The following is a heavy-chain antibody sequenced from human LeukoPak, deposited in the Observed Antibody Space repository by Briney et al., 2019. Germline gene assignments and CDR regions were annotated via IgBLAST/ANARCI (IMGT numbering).Heavy chain of an antibody. CDR3: AKGRVAATPSLYNWFDP. CDR2: ISGSGGST. V-gene: IGHV3-23*01. CDR1: GFTFSSYA. D-gene: IGHD2-15*01. Sequence: PGGSLRLSCAASGFTFSSYAMSWVRQAPGKGLEWVSAISGSGGSTYYADSVKGRFTISRDNSKNTMYLQMNRLRAEDTAVYYCAKGRVAATPSLYNWFDPWGQGTLVTVSS. J-gene: IGHJ5*02.